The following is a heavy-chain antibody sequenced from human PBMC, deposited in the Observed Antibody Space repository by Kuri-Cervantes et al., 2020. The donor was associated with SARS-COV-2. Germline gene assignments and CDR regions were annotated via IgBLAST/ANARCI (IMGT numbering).Heavy chain of an antibody. CDR2: ISYDGSNK. CDR3: ARGYYDSSGYFISGLWFDP. J-gene: IGHJ5*02. Sequence: GESLKISCAASGFTFSSYAMHWVRQAPGKGLEWVAVISYDGSNKYYADSVKGRFTISRDNSKNTLYLQMNSLRAEDTAVYYCARGYYDSSGYFISGLWFDPWGQGTLVTVSS. V-gene: IGHV3-30-3*01. CDR1: GFTFSSYA. D-gene: IGHD3-22*01.